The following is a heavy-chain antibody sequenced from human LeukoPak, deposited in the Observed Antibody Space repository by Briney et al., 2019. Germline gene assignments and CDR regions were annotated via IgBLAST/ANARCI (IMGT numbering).Heavy chain of an antibody. CDR3: ARLPRYGGYDHFDY. CDR1: GDSIDSYY. J-gene: IGHJ4*02. V-gene: IGHV4-59*12. Sequence: SETLSLTCTVSGDSIDSYYWSWIRQPPGKGLEWIGYIYYRGTTSYNPFLKSRVTISVDTPKNQFSLKLNSVTAADTAVYYCARLPRYGGYDHFDYWGQGILVIVSS. D-gene: IGHD5-12*01. CDR2: IYYRGTT.